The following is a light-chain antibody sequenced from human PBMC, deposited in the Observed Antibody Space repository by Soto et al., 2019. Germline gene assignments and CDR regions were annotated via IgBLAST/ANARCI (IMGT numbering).Light chain of an antibody. CDR3: STYAGSTNLV. J-gene: IGLJ3*02. Sequence: QSALTQPPSASGSPGQSVTISCTGTSSDVGVYNYVSWYQQHPGKAPKLMIYEVSKRPSGVPDRFSGSKSGNTASLTVSGLQAEDGADYYCSTYAGSTNLVFGGGTKLTVL. CDR2: EVS. V-gene: IGLV2-8*01. CDR1: SSDVGVYNY.